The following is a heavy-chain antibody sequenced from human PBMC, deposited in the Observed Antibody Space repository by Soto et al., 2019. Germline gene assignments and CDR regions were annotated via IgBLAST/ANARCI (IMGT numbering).Heavy chain of an antibody. CDR1: GFNFSNHW. J-gene: IGHJ5*02. V-gene: IGHV3-74*01. D-gene: IGHD2-21*02. CDR2: ITSDGKSK. CDR3: ARESGDWPLNWFDP. Sequence: GGSLRLSCAASGFNFSNHWMHWVRQRPSEGLVWVSRITSDGKSKAYAESVKGRFAISRDNAKNTLYLQMNGLTAEDTAVYYCARESGDWPLNWFDPWGQGALVTVSS.